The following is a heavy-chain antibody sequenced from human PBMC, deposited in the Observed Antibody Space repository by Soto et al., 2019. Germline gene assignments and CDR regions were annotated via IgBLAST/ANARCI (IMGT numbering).Heavy chain of an antibody. D-gene: IGHD6-19*01. CDR2: ITSGGGST. CDR3: AKHGSGWYNHY. J-gene: IGHJ4*02. CDR1: GFTFSNHA. V-gene: IGHV3-23*01. Sequence: EVQLLESGGGLVQPGGSLRLSCAASGFTFSNHAMSWVRQAPGKGLEWVSGITSGGGSTYSADSVKGRFTISRDNSKNTLFLQMSSLRVEDTAVYYCAKHGSGWYNHYWGQVTLVTVSS.